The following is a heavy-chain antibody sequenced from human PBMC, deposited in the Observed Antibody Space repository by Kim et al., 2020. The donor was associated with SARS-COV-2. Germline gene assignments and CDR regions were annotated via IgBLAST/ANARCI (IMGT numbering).Heavy chain of an antibody. CDR1: GGSISSGGYY. Sequence: SETLSLTCTVSGGSISSGGYYWSWIRQHPGKGLEWIGYIYYSGSTYYNPSLKSRVTMSVATTKNQFPLNLSSVTAADTTVYYCARAKGTVTTVDYWGQGT. CDR2: IYYSGST. CDR3: ARAKGTVTTVDY. J-gene: IGHJ4*02. D-gene: IGHD4-17*01. V-gene: IGHV4-31*03.